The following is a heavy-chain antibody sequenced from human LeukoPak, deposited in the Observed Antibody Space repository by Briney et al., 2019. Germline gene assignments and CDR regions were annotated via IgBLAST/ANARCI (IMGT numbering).Heavy chain of an antibody. CDR2: IYYSGST. Sequence: SETLSLTCTVSGGSISSSSYYWGWVRQPPGKGLEWIASIYYSGSTYYNPSLKSRVTISVDTSKNQFSLKLSSVTAADTAVYYCARITEGNYYDSSGYYYPRYFQHWGQGTLVTVSS. CDR1: GGSISSSSYY. D-gene: IGHD3-22*01. V-gene: IGHV4-39*01. CDR3: ARITEGNYYDSSGYYYPRYFQH. J-gene: IGHJ1*01.